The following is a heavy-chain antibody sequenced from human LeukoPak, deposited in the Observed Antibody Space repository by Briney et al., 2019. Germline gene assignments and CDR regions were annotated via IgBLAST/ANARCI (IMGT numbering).Heavy chain of an antibody. V-gene: IGHV3-30*02. CDR1: GFTFSSYG. CDR2: IRYDGSNK. D-gene: IGHD5-12*01. Sequence: GGSLRLSCAASGFTFSSYGMHWVRQAPGKGLEWVAFIRYDGSNKDYADSVKGRFTISRDNSKNTLYLQMNSLRAEDTAVYYCAKPPGLRRLDPWGQGTLVTVSS. J-gene: IGHJ5*02. CDR3: AKPPGLRRLDP.